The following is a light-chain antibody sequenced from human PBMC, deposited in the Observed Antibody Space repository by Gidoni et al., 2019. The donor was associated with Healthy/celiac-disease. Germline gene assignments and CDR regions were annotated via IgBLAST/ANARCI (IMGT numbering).Light chain of an antibody. Sequence: DIQMTQSHSTLSASVVDRVSITCRASQSISSWLAWYQQKPGKAPKLLIYKASSLESGVPSRFSGSGSVIEFTLTISSLQPDDFATYYCQQYNSYWYTFGQGTKLEIK. J-gene: IGKJ2*01. V-gene: IGKV1-5*03. CDR1: QSISSW. CDR3: QQYNSYWYT. CDR2: KAS.